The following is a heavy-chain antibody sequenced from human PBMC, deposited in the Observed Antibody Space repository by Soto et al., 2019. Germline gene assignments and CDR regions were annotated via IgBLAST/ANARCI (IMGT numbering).Heavy chain of an antibody. CDR2: ISYDGSNK. V-gene: IGHV3-30-3*01. CDR3: ARDRWMTTVTYYFDY. Sequence: GGSLRLSCAASGFTFSSYAMHWVRQAPGKGLEWVAVISYDGSNKYYADSVKGRFTISRDNSKNTLYLQMNSLRAEDTAVYYCARDRWMTTVTYYFDYWGQGTLVTVSS. CDR1: GFTFSSYA. D-gene: IGHD4-4*01. J-gene: IGHJ4*02.